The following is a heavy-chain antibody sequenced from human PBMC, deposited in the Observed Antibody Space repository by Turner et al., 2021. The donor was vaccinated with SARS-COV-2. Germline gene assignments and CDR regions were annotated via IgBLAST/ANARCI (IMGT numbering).Heavy chain of an antibody. J-gene: IGHJ4*02. Sequence: EVQLVESGGGLFQPGGSLRLPCAASGLTFSSYWMSWVRQAPGKGLEWVANIKQDGSEKYYVDSVKGRFTISRDNAKNSLYLQMNSLRAEDTAVYYCARLHTSSWYFDYWGQGTLVTVSS. CDR2: IKQDGSEK. V-gene: IGHV3-7*03. CDR3: ARLHTSSWYFDY. CDR1: GLTFSSYW. D-gene: IGHD6-13*01.